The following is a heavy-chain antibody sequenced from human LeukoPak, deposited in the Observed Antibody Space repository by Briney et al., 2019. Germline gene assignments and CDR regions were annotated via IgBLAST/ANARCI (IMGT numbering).Heavy chain of an antibody. CDR2: ISSSSSYI. CDR3: ARGEGLPMAGWFDP. Sequence: PGGSLRLSCAASGFTFSSYSMNWVRQAPGKGLEWVSSISSSSSYIYYADSVKGRFTISRDNAKNSLYLQMNSLRAEDTAVYYCARGEGLPMAGWFDPWGQGTLVTVSS. CDR1: GFTFSSYS. D-gene: IGHD2-21*01. J-gene: IGHJ5*02. V-gene: IGHV3-21*01.